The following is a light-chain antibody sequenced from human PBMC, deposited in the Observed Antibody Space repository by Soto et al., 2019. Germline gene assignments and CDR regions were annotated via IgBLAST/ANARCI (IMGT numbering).Light chain of an antibody. V-gene: IGKV1-5*03. Sequence: DIPLTQSPSTLSGSLSDRVPMXLGASQTISSWLAWYQQKPGKAPKLLIYKASTLKSGVPSRFSGSGSGTEFTLTISSLQPDDFATYYCQHYNSYSEAFGQGTKVDIK. CDR2: KAS. J-gene: IGKJ1*01. CDR1: QTISSW. CDR3: QHYNSYSEA.